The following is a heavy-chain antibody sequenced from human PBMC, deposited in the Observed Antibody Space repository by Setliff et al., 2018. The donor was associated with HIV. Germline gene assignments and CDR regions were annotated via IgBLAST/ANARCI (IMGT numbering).Heavy chain of an antibody. V-gene: IGHV4-4*09. CDR3: ARGLSFYDPGGFDY. J-gene: IGHJ4*02. Sequence: PSETQSLTCTVSGGSISSYYWSWIRQPPGKGLEWIGYIYTSGSTNYNPSLKSRVTISVDTSKNQFSLKLSSVTAADTAVYYCARGLSFYDPGGFDYWGQGTLVTVSS. CDR2: IYTSGST. CDR1: GGSISSYY. D-gene: IGHD3-22*01.